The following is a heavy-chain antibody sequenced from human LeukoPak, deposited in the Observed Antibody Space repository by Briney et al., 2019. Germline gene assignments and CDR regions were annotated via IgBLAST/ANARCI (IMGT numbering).Heavy chain of an antibody. CDR3: ARQSDYGDYGSGDY. Sequence: GAPLKISCKGSGSRFTSYWIGWGRQMPGKGLEWMGIIYPGDSDTRYSPSFQGQVTISADKSIRTAYLQGSSLKASDTAMYYCARQSDYGDYGSGDYWGQGTLVTVSS. CDR2: IYPGDSDT. J-gene: IGHJ4*02. D-gene: IGHD4-17*01. V-gene: IGHV5-51*01. CDR1: GSRFTSYW.